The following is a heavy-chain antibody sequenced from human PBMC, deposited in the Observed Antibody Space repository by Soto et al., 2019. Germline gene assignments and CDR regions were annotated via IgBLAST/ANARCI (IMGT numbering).Heavy chain of an antibody. Sequence: GGSLRLSCAASGFTFNIYALHWVRQAPGKGLEWVAVISFDGTKKYYSDSVKGRFAISRDNLKNTLYLQMNNLRVEDAALYFCAREDDYGYRYINYGLDVWGQGTTVTVS. J-gene: IGHJ6*02. CDR1: GFTFNIYA. V-gene: IGHV3-30*09. CDR2: ISFDGTKK. D-gene: IGHD4-17*01. CDR3: AREDDYGYRYINYGLDV.